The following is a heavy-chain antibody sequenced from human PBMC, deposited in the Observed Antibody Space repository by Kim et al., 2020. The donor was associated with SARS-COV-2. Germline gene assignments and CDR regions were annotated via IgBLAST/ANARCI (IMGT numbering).Heavy chain of an antibody. CDR3: AREPTLRFLECAEDAFDI. V-gene: IGHV4-30-4*01. Sequence: SETLSLTCTVSGGSISSGDYYWSWIRQPPGKGLEWIGYIYYSGSTCYNPSLKSRVTISVDTSKNQFSLKLSSVTAADTAVYYCAREPTLRFLECAEDAFDIWGQGTMATVSS. D-gene: IGHD3-3*01. J-gene: IGHJ3*02. CDR2: IYYSGST. CDR1: GGSISSGDYY.